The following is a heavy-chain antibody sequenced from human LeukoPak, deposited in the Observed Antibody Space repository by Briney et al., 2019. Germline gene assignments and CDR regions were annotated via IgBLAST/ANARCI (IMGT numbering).Heavy chain of an antibody. D-gene: IGHD2-8*01. CDR1: GGSISSYY. CDR3: AGGYIVLMAGSWFVP. V-gene: IGHV4-59*12. CDR2: IYYSGST. Sequence: PSETLSLTCTVSGGSISSYYWSWIRQPPGKGLEWIGYIYYSGSTYYNPSLKSRVTISVDTSKNQFSLKLSSVTAADTAVYYCAGGYIVLMAGSWFVPWGQGTLVTVSS. J-gene: IGHJ5*02.